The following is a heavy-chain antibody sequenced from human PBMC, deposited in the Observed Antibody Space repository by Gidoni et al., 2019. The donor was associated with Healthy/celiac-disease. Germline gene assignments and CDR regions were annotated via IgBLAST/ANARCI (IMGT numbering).Heavy chain of an antibody. Sequence: QVQLVQSAAEVKKPGASVKVSCKASGYTFTSYYMPWVRQAPGQGLEWMDIINPSGGRTSYAQKFQGRVTMTRDTSTSTGYMGLSRLRSEDTAVYYGARDMARGGCSSWSFWGQGTLVTVSS. CDR3: ARDMARGGCSSWSF. V-gene: IGHV1-46*01. CDR2: INPSGGRT. D-gene: IGHD6-6*01. J-gene: IGHJ4*02. CDR1: GYTFTSYY.